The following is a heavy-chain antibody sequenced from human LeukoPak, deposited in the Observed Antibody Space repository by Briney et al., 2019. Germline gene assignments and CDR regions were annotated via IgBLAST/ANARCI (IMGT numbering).Heavy chain of an antibody. CDR2: LSSSGATT. V-gene: IGHV3-23*01. Sequence: PGRSLRLSCAASGFTFSSYAMTWVRQAPGKGLEWVSALSSSGATTYYADSVKGRFTISRDNSKNTLYLQMNSLRAEDTAVYYCAKGGRRDGYNFPIDYWGQGTLVTVSS. CDR1: GFTFSSYA. CDR3: AKGGRRDGYNFPIDY. J-gene: IGHJ4*02. D-gene: IGHD5-24*01.